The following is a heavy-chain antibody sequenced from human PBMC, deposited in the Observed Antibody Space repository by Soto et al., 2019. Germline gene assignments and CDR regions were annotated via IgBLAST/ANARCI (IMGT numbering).Heavy chain of an antibody. V-gene: IGHV3-23*01. J-gene: IGHJ4*02. CDR3: AKGGDIVVVPAAMGGYSSGWYAFDY. CDR2: ISGSGGST. D-gene: IGHD2-2*01. CDR1: GFTFSSYA. Sequence: GGSLRLSCAASGFTFSSYAMSWVRQAPGKGLEWVSAISGSGGSTYYADSVKGRFTISRDNSKNTLYLQMNSLRAEDTAVYYCAKGGDIVVVPAAMGGYSSGWYAFDYWGQGTLVTVSS.